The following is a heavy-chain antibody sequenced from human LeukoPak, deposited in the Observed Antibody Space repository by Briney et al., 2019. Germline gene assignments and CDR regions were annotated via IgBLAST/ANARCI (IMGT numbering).Heavy chain of an antibody. V-gene: IGHV3-30*04. CDR2: ISYDGSNK. D-gene: IGHD6-13*01. CDR3: ARDRGSAAAGIFDY. Sequence: GGSLRLSCAASGFTFSSYAMHWVRQAPGKGLEWVAAISYDGSNKYYADSVKGRFTISRDNSKNTLYLQMNSLRAEDTAVYYCARDRGSAAAGIFDYWGQGTLVTVSS. CDR1: GFTFSSYA. J-gene: IGHJ4*02.